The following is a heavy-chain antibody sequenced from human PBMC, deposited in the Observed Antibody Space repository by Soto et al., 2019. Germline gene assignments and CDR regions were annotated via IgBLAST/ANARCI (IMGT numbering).Heavy chain of an antibody. V-gene: IGHV4-31*03. CDR1: GGSISSGGYY. J-gene: IGHJ3*02. CDR3: ARDVYGDFPAFDI. D-gene: IGHD4-17*01. Sequence: PSETLSLTCPVSGGSISSGGYYWSWIRQHPGKGLEWIGYIYYSGSTYYNPSLKSRVTISVDTSKNQFSLKLSSVTAADTAVYYCARDVYGDFPAFDIWGQGTMVTVSS. CDR2: IYYSGST.